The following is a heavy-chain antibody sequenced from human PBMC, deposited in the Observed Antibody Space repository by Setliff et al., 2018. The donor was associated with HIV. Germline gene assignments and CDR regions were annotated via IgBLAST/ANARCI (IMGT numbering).Heavy chain of an antibody. J-gene: IGHJ6*04. CDR3: TRHPLQPEVSGYFYLMDV. V-gene: IGHV5-51*01. CDR1: EYFFRTSW. CDR2: IFPLDSET. Sequence: GESLKISCKGPEYFFRTSWIGWVRQLPGKGLEWVAIIFPLDSETRYNPSLEGHVTISVDKSINTAYLQWSSLRASDTAIYYCTRHPLQPEVSGYFYLMDVWGTGTTVTVPQ. D-gene: IGHD3-9*01.